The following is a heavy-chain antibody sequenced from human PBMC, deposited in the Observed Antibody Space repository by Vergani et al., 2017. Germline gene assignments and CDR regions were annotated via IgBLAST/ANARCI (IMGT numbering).Heavy chain of an antibody. J-gene: IGHJ5*02. V-gene: IGHV3-53*02. Sequence: EVQLVETGGGLIQPGGSLRLSCAASGFTVSSNYMSWVRQAPGKGLEWVPVIYSGGSTYYADSVKGRFTISRDNSKNTLYLQMNSLRAEDTAVYYCARSQVPLVRGGFLDPWGQGTLVTVSS. CDR1: GFTVSSNY. D-gene: IGHD3-10*01. CDR3: ARSQVPLVRGGFLDP. CDR2: IYSGGST.